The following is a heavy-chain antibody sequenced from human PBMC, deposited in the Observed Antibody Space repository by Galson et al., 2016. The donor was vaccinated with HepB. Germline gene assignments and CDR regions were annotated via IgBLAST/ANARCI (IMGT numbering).Heavy chain of an antibody. J-gene: IGHJ6*02. CDR3: ARAVLPNYGMDV. D-gene: IGHD3-3*01. CDR2: ISAYNGNT. CDR1: RYTFTNYG. Sequence: SVKVSCKASRYTFTNYGISWVRQAPGQGLEWMGWISAYNGNTSYAQKFQGRVTMTTDTSTSTAYMELRSLESDDTAVYYCARAVLPNYGMDVWGQGTTGTVSS. V-gene: IGHV1-18*01.